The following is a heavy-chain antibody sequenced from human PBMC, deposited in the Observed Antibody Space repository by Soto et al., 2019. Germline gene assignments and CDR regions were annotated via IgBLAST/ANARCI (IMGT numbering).Heavy chain of an antibody. D-gene: IGHD5-12*01. CDR1: GYTLTELS. Sequence: QVQLVQSGAEVKKPGASVKVSCKVSGYTLTELSMHWVRQAPGKGLEWMGGFDPEDGETSYAQKFQGRVTMTEDTSTDTDYMELSSLRSEDTAVYYCAPDPATTDAFDIWGQGTMVTVSS. V-gene: IGHV1-24*01. CDR2: FDPEDGET. J-gene: IGHJ3*02. CDR3: APDPATTDAFDI.